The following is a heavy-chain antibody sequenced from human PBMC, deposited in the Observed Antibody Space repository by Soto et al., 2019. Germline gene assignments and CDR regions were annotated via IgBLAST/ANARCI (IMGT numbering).Heavy chain of an antibody. CDR1: GFTFSSYG. CDR2: ISYDGSNK. V-gene: IGHV3-30*03. D-gene: IGHD1-26*01. J-gene: IGHJ3*02. CDR3: ASPSRRELQPGAFDI. Sequence: QVQLVESGGGVVQPGKSLRLSCAASGFTFSSYGMHWVRQAPGKGLEWVAVISYDGSNKYYADSVKGRFTISRDNSKNTLYLQMNSLRAEDTAVYYCASPSRRELQPGAFDIWGQGTMVTVSS.